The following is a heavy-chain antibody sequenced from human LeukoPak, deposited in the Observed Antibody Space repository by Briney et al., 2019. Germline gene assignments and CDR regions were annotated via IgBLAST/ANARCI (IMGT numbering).Heavy chain of an antibody. Sequence: ASVKVSCKASGYTFTSYGISWVRQAPGQGLEWMGWISAYNGNTNYAQKLQGRVTMTTDTSTSTAYMELRSLRSDDTAVYYCAREFPYYCGGDCYSTAGFDYRGQGTLVTVSS. CDR2: ISAYNGNT. D-gene: IGHD2-21*01. CDR1: GYTFTSYG. V-gene: IGHV1-18*01. CDR3: AREFPYYCGGDCYSTAGFDY. J-gene: IGHJ4*02.